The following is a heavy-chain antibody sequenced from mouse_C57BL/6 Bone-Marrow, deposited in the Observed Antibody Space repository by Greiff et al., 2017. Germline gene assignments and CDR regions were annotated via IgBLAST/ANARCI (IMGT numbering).Heavy chain of an antibody. V-gene: IGHV2-2*01. D-gene: IGHD4-1*01. CDR3: ARNQGNNWAWFAY. Sequence: QVQLQQSGPGLVQPSPSLSITCTASGFSLTSYGVHWVRQSPGKGLEWLGVIWRGGSTAYDAAFISRLSISKDNSKNKVFFKMNSLQADDTAIYCCARNQGNNWAWFAYWGQGTLVTVSA. CDR1: GFSLTSYG. J-gene: IGHJ3*01. CDR2: IWRGGST.